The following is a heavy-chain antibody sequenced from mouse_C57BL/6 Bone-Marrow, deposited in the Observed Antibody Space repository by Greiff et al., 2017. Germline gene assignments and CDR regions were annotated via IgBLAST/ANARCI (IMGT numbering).Heavy chain of an antibody. CDR3: ARERLWLKGRYFDV. Sequence: VKLVESGAELMKPGASVKLSCKATGYTFTGYWIAWVKQRPGHGLEWIGEILPGSGSTNYNEKFKGKATFTANTSSNIAYMQLSSLKTEDSAIYCCARERLWLKGRYFDVWGTGTTLTVSS. D-gene: IGHD2-2*01. CDR2: ILPGSGST. CDR1: GYTFTGYW. V-gene: IGHV1-9*01. J-gene: IGHJ1*03.